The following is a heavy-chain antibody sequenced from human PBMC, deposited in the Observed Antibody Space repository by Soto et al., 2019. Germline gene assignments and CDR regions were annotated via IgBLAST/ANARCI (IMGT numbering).Heavy chain of an antibody. Sequence: QVQLVQSGAEVKKPRASVKVSCKVSGYTLTELSMHWVRQAPGEGLEWMGGSDPQDGETIYAQKFQGRVTMTEDTSTDTAYMELSTLRSEDTAVYFCATAKPGPIDRIALWGYFQHWGQGTLVTVSS. CDR2: SDPQDGET. CDR3: ATAKPGPIDRIALWGYFQH. CDR1: GYTLTELS. V-gene: IGHV1-24*01. J-gene: IGHJ1*01. D-gene: IGHD2-21*01.